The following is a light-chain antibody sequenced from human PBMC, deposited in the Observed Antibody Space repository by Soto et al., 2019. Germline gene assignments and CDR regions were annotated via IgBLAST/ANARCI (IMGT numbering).Light chain of an antibody. J-gene: IGLJ3*02. CDR3: TSYAGDTSLGV. CDR2: EVS. Sequence: QSVLTQPPSASGSPGQSVTISCTGTSSDVGGYNYVSWYQQHPGKAPKLMIYEVSKRPSGVPDRFSGSKSSNTASLTVSGLQAEDEADYYCTSYAGDTSLGVLGGGTKVTVL. V-gene: IGLV2-8*01. CDR1: SSDVGGYNY.